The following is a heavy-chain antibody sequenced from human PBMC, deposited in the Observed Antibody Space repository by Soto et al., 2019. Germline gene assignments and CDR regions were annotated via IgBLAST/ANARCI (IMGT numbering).Heavy chain of an antibody. Sequence: PGGSLRLSCAASGFTVSSNYMSWVRQDPGKGLEWVSVIYSGGSTYYADSVKGRFTISRDNSKNTLYLQMNSLRAEDTAVYYCGRWGSRYHFNYLGQGTLVTVSS. CDR3: GRWGSRYHFNY. D-gene: IGHD3-10*01. CDR1: GFTVSSNY. J-gene: IGHJ4*02. CDR2: IYSGGST. V-gene: IGHV3-53*01.